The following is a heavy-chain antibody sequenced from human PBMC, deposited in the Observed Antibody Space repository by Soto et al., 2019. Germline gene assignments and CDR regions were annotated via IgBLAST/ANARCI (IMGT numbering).Heavy chain of an antibody. Sequence: SETLSLTCTVSGGSISHYYWSWIRQPPGKGLEWIGYIYYSGGTNYNPSLKSRVTISVDTSKNQFSLKLSSVTAADTAVYYCARSQWTTVSDYWGQGTLVTVSS. CDR2: IYYSGGT. D-gene: IGHD4-17*01. CDR3: ARSQWTTVSDY. CDR1: GGSISHYY. J-gene: IGHJ4*02. V-gene: IGHV4-59*01.